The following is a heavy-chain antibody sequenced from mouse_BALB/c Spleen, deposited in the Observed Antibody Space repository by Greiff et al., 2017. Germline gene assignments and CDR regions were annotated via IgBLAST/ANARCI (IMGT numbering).Heavy chain of an antibody. D-gene: IGHD2-10*02. CDR2: ISSGSSTI. Sequence: EVMLVESGGGLVQPGGSRKLSCAASGFTFSSFGMHWVRQAPEKGLEWVAYISSGSSTIYYADTVKGRFTISRDNPKNTLFLQMTSLRSEDTAMYYCARWGYGNYYLDYWGQGTTLTVSS. CDR1: GFTFSSFG. CDR3: ARWGYGNYYLDY. J-gene: IGHJ2*01. V-gene: IGHV5-17*02.